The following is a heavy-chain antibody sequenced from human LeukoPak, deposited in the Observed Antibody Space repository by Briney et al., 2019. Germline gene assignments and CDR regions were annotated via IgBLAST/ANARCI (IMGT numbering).Heavy chain of an antibody. J-gene: IGHJ6*02. CDR3: ARDQVVTMKLVGPGLDV. D-gene: IGHD3-22*01. CDR1: GFTFSSYE. Sequence: PGGSLRLSCAASGFTFSSYEMNWVRQAPGKGLEWVLYISSSGSTKNYADSVKGRFTISRDNAKNSLYLQMNSLRAEDTAVYYCARDQVVTMKLVGPGLDVWGQGTTVTVSS. V-gene: IGHV3-48*03. CDR2: ISSSGSTK.